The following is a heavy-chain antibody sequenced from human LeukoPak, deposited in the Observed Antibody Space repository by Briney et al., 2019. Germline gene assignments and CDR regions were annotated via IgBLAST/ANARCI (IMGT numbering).Heavy chain of an antibody. D-gene: IGHD2-2*01. J-gene: IGHJ4*02. V-gene: IGHV3-30*09. CDR3: AREAEYCSSTSCPFDY. CDR1: GFTFSSYA. CDR2: IPYDGSNK. Sequence: GGSLRLSCAASGFTFSSYAMHWVRQAPGKGLEWVAVIPYDGSNKYYADSVKGRFAISRDNSKNTLYLQMNSLRAEDTAVYYCAREAEYCSSTSCPFDYWGQGTLVTVSS.